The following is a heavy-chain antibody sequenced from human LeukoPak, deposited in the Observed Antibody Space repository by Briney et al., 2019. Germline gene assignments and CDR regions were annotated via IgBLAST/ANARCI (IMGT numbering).Heavy chain of an antibody. CDR3: TTSVALRAFDV. Sequence: GGSLRLSCAASGFTFSSYAMSWVRQAPGKGLEWVSSISSSSSYIYYADSVKGRFTISRDNAKNSLFLQMSSLTVEDTAVYYCTTSVALRAFDVWGQGTMVTVS. J-gene: IGHJ3*01. CDR1: GFTFSSYA. CDR2: ISSSSSYI. V-gene: IGHV3-21*01. D-gene: IGHD4-17*01.